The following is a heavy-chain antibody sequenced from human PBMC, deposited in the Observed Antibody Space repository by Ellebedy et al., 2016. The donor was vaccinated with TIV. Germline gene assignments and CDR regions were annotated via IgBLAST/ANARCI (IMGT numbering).Heavy chain of an antibody. Sequence: SETLSLXXSVYGGSFSDYYWSWIRQPAGKGLEWIGRIYSSGSTNYNPSLRSRVTMSVDTSKNQFSLKLSSVTAADTAVYYCASGGWSGDRYYFDYWGQGTLVTVSS. J-gene: IGHJ4*02. D-gene: IGHD3-3*01. CDR2: IYSSGST. V-gene: IGHV4-4*07. CDR1: GGSFSDYY. CDR3: ASGGWSGDRYYFDY.